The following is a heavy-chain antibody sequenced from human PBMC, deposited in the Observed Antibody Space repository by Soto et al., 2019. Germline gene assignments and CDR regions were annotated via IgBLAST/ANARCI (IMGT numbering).Heavy chain of an antibody. CDR3: ARGDCVGGSCYSLAGSFYYYMDV. J-gene: IGHJ6*03. CDR2: INSDGSVS. Sequence: EVKLVESGGGLVQPGGSLRLSCAASGFTFSNYWMYWVRQAPGQGLVCVSRINSDGSVSRYADSVKGRLTISRDNVKNTLYLQMNSRRVEDTAVYYCARGDCVGGSCYSLAGSFYYYMDVWGKGTTVTVFS. D-gene: IGHD2-15*01. CDR1: GFTFSNYW. V-gene: IGHV3-74*01.